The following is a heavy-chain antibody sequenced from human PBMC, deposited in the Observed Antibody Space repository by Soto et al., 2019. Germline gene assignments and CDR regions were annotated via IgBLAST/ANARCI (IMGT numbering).Heavy chain of an antibody. CDR1: GFTFSSYW. J-gene: IGHJ5*02. CDR2: INSDGSST. Sequence: EVQLVESGGGLVQPGGSLRLSCAASGFTFSSYWMHWVRQAPGKGLVWVSRINSDGSSTSYADSVKGRFTISRDNAKNTLYLQMNSPRPEDTAVYYCARGYYGSGHNWFDPWGQGTLVTVSP. V-gene: IGHV3-74*01. D-gene: IGHD3-10*01. CDR3: ARGYYGSGHNWFDP.